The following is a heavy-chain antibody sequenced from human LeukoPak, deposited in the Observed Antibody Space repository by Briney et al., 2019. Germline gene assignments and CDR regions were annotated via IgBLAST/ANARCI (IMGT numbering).Heavy chain of an antibody. Sequence: SETLSLTCTVSGGSISSYYWSWIRQLPGKGLEWIGYIYYSGSTNYNPSLKSRVTISVDTSKNQFSLKLSSVTAADTAVYYCARGRARYYDSSGYYYQDYWGQGTLVTVSS. CDR1: GGSISSYY. D-gene: IGHD3-22*01. CDR2: IYYSGST. CDR3: ARGRARYYDSSGYYYQDY. V-gene: IGHV4-59*12. J-gene: IGHJ4*02.